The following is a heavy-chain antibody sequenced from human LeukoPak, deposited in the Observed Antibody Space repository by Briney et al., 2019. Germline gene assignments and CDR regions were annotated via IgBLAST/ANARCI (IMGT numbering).Heavy chain of an antibody. CDR1: GFTFSSYT. CDR3: AKPGYSSSNWFDP. D-gene: IGHD6-6*01. Sequence: GGSLRLSCGASGFTFSSYTMNWVRQAPGKGLEWVSAISGSGDKTYYADSVKGRFTISRDNSKNTLYLQMNSLRAEDTAVYYCAKPGYSSSNWFDPWGQGTLVTVSS. CDR2: ISGSGDKT. V-gene: IGHV3-23*01. J-gene: IGHJ5*02.